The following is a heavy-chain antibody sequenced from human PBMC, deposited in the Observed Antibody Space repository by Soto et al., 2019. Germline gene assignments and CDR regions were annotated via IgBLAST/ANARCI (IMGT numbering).Heavy chain of an antibody. V-gene: IGHV4-30-2*01. Sequence: TLSLTCAVSGGSISSGGYSWSWIRQPPGKGLEWIGYIYHSGSTYYNPSLESRVTISVDRSKNQFSLKLSSVTAADTAVYYCASVPDYWGQGTLVTVSS. CDR2: IYHSGST. J-gene: IGHJ4*02. CDR1: GGSISSGGYS. CDR3: ASVPDY.